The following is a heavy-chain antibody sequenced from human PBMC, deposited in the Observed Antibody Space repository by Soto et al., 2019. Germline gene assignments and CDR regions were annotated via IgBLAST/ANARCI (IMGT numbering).Heavy chain of an antibody. D-gene: IGHD6-13*01. CDR3: AGGRGRQQLVMTYYYGMDV. V-gene: IGHV4-34*01. J-gene: IGHJ6*02. Sequence: SETLSLTCAVYGGSFSGYYWSWIRQPPGKGLEWIGEINHSGSTNYNPSLKSRVTISVDTSKNQFSLNLRSVTAADTAVYYCAGGRGRQQLVMTYYYGMDVWGQGTTVTVSS. CDR2: INHSGST. CDR1: GGSFSGYY.